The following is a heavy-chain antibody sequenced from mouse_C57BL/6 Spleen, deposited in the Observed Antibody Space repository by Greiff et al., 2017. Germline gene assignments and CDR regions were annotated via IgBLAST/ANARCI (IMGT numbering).Heavy chain of an antibody. D-gene: IGHD2-5*01. J-gene: IGHJ4*01. V-gene: IGHV5-17*01. CDR2: ISSGRSTI. CDR1: GFTFSDYG. CDR3: AAYYSNYDYAMDY. Sequence: EVKLMESGGGLVKPGGSLKLSCAASGFTFSDYGMHWVRQAPEKGLEWVAYISSGRSTIYYADTVKGRFTISRDNAKNTLFLQMTSLRSEDTAMYYCAAYYSNYDYAMDYWGQGTSGTVSS.